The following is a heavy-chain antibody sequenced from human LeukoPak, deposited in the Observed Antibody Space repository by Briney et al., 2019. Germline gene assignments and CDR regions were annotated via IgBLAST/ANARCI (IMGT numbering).Heavy chain of an antibody. J-gene: IGHJ4*02. V-gene: IGHV3-66*02. CDR1: GFTVSSNY. D-gene: IGHD5-12*01. CDR3: ARSLGSKLATIRY. Sequence: QPGGSLRLSCAASGFTVSSNYMSWVRQAPGKGLEWVSVIYSGGSTYYADSVKGRFTISRDNSKNTLYLQMNSLRAEDTAVYYCARSLGSKLATIRYWGQGTLVTVSS. CDR2: IYSGGST.